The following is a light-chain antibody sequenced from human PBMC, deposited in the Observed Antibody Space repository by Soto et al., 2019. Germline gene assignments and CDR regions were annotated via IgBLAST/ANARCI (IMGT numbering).Light chain of an antibody. V-gene: IGKV3-20*01. CDR2: GAS. J-gene: IGKJ1*01. CDR1: QSISSN. CDR3: QQYGSSPRT. Sequence: EIVLTQSPATLSLSPGERATLSCRASQSISSNFAWYQQKPGQAPRLLIYGASSRATGIPDRFSGSGSGTDFTLTISRLEPEDFAVFYCQQYGSSPRTFGQGTKVDIK.